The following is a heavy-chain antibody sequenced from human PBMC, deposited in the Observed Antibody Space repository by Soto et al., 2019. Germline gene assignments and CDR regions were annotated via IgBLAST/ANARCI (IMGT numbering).Heavy chain of an antibody. Sequence: SVKVSCKASGFTFTSSAVQWVRQARGQRLEWIGWIVVGSGNTNYAQKFQERVTITRDMSTSTAYMELSSLRSEDTAVYYCSFTFTYDSSGYYSTNDAFDIWGQGTMVTVSS. D-gene: IGHD3-22*01. J-gene: IGHJ3*02. V-gene: IGHV1-58*01. CDR3: SFTFTYDSSGYYSTNDAFDI. CDR2: IVVGSGNT. CDR1: GFTFTSSA.